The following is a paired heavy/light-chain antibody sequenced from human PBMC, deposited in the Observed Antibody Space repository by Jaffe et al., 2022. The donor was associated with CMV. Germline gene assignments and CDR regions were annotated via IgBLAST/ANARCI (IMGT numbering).Light chain of an antibody. J-gene: IGKJ2*02. CDR1: QDIRNS. Sequence: DIQMTQSPSSLSASVGDRVTITCRATQDIRNSLAWYQQKPGTAPKLLLFAASRLESGVPSRFSGSGSGTDYTLTISDLQPEDFATYYCQHYNPTLPCTFGQGTKVEIK. CDR3: QHYNPTLPCT. V-gene: IGKV1-NL1*01. CDR2: AAS.
Heavy chain of an antibody. J-gene: IGHJ3*01. CDR2: ISGYNGNT. V-gene: IGHV1-18*04. D-gene: IGHD3-16*01. CDR1: GYMFTSYG. CDR3: ARNGLSAFDV. Sequence: QVQLVQSGAEVKKPGASVKVSCKASGYMFTSYGLNWVRQAPGQGLEWMGRISGYNGNTKYAQMFQDRVTMTIDTSTNTAYMDLRSLRSDDTAVYFCARNGLSAFDVWGPGTTVIVSS.